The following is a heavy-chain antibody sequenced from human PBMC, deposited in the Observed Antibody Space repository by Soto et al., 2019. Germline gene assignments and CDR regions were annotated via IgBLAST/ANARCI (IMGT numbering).Heavy chain of an antibody. D-gene: IGHD3-9*01. CDR2: IIPILGIA. Sequence: QVQLVQSGAEVKKPGSSVKVSCKASGGTFSSYTISWVRQAPGQGLEWMGRIIPILGIANYAQKFQGRVTINADKSTSTDYMEQSSLSSEDTAVYYCARESPDILTGYTSHWGQGTLVTVSS. CDR1: GGTFSSYT. V-gene: IGHV1-69*08. CDR3: ARESPDILTGYTSH. J-gene: IGHJ4*02.